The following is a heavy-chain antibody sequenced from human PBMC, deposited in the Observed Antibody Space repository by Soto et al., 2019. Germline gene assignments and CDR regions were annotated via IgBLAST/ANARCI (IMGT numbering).Heavy chain of an antibody. CDR1: GGTFSSYA. CDR2: IIPIFGTA. CDR3: ATAVVTPGDYYYYGMDV. V-gene: IGHV1-69*01. J-gene: IGHJ6*02. Sequence: QVQLVQSGAKVKKPGSSVKVSYKASGGTFSSYAISWVRQAPGQGLEWMGGIIPIFGTANYAQKFQGRVTITADESTSTAYMELSSLRSEDTAVYYCATAVVTPGDYYYYGMDVWGQGTTVTVSS. D-gene: IGHD2-21*02.